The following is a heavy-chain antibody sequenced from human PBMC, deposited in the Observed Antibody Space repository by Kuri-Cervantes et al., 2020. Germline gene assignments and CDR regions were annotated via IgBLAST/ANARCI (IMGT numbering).Heavy chain of an antibody. CDR1: QFTFSEHW. Sequence: GESLKISCAASQFTFSEHWISWVRQAPGKGLEWVADINQDGSEKVYVDSLKGRFTISRDNAKNSLYLQLNSLTAEDTAVHYCARLSTAVTGIWGQGTLVTVSS. CDR2: INQDGSEK. D-gene: IGHD2-21*02. V-gene: IGHV3-7*01. J-gene: IGHJ4*02. CDR3: ARLSTAVTGI.